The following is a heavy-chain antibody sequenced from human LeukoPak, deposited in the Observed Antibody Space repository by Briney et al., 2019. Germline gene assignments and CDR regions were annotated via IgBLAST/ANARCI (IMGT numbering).Heavy chain of an antibody. Sequence: GESLKISCQASGYSFTDYWIGWVRQMPGKGLEWMGIIYPSDSDTRYSPSFQGQVTMSADKSISTAYLQWSSLKASDTAMYYCARPDDYGGKPAAFDIWGQGTMVTVSS. D-gene: IGHD4-23*01. J-gene: IGHJ3*02. CDR3: ARPDDYGGKPAAFDI. V-gene: IGHV5-51*01. CDR2: IYPSDSDT. CDR1: GYSFTDYW.